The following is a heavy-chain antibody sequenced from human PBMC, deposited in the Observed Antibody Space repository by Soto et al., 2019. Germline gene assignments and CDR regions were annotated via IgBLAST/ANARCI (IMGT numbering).Heavy chain of an antibody. CDR1: GFTFSSYA. Sequence: PGGSLRLSCAASGFTFSSYAMSWVRQAPGKWLEWVSAISGSGGSTYYADSVKGRFTISRDNSKNTLYLQMNSLRAEDTAVYYCAKPSVPRPRKTVTFDFWGQGXLVTVYS. CDR2: ISGSGGST. CDR3: AKPSVPRPRKTVTFDF. D-gene: IGHD4-17*01. V-gene: IGHV3-23*01. J-gene: IGHJ5*01.